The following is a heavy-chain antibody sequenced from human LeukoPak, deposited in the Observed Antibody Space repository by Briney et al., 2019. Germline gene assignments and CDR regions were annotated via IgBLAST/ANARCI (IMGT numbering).Heavy chain of an antibody. J-gene: IGHJ5*02. D-gene: IGHD3-3*01. Sequence: ASVKVSCKASGGTFSSYAISWVRQAPGQGLEWMGRIIPILGIANYAQKFQGRVTITRNTSISTAYMELSSLRSEDTAVYYCARVGDQYYDFWSGYSSHGFDPWGQGTLVTVSS. V-gene: IGHV1-69*04. CDR3: ARVGDQYYDFWSGYSSHGFDP. CDR2: IIPILGIA. CDR1: GGTFSSYA.